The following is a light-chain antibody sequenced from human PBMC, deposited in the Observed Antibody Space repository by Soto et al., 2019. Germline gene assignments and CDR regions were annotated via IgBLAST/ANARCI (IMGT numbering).Light chain of an antibody. Sequence: EIVLTQSAGTLSLSPGEKATLSCRASQSVSSSYLAWYQQKPGQAPRLLIYGASRRATGIPDRFSGSGSGTDFTLTTNRLEPEDFAVYYCQQYGTSRAFGQGTKVENK. CDR2: GAS. J-gene: IGKJ1*01. CDR1: QSVSSSY. CDR3: QQYGTSRA. V-gene: IGKV3-20*01.